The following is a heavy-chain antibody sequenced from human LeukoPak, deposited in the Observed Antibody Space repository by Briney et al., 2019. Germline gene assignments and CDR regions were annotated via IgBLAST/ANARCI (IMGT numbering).Heavy chain of an antibody. Sequence: GGSLRLSCAASGFTFSSYAMSWVRRAPGKGLEWVSAISGSGGSTYYADSVKGRFTISRDNSKNTLYLQMNSLRAEDTAVYYCAKYMIRGVIPRGSFDYWGQGTLVTVSS. D-gene: IGHD3-10*01. V-gene: IGHV3-23*01. CDR2: ISGSGGST. CDR1: GFTFSSYA. J-gene: IGHJ4*02. CDR3: AKYMIRGVIPRGSFDY.